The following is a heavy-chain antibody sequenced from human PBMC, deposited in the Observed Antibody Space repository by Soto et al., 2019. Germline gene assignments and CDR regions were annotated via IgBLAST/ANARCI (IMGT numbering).Heavy chain of an antibody. D-gene: IGHD1-26*01. CDR2: IYHTGST. V-gene: IGHV4-61*03. J-gene: IGHJ4*02. Sequence: KPSETLSLTCNVSGDSLHSGAYYWTWIRQSPGRGLEWIGHIYHTGSTNYNPSLRSRLTISLDTSKNHFSLTLRSVNAVDTGVYYCAKSWGGDGYYHWGQGTLVSVSS. CDR3: AKSWGGDGYYH. CDR1: GDSLHSGAYY.